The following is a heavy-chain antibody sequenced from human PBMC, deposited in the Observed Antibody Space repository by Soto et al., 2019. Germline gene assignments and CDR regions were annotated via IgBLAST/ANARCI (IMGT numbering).Heavy chain of an antibody. Sequence: QVQLVQSGAEVKKPGSSVKVSCKASGGTFSSYAISWVRQAPGQGLEWMGGIIPIFGTANYAQKFQGRVTITADESTSTAYMELSSLRSENTAVYYCARDEMATIDYYYYGMDVWGQGTTVTVSS. CDR3: ARDEMATIDYYYYGMDV. CDR1: GGTFSSYA. CDR2: IIPIFGTA. D-gene: IGHD5-12*01. V-gene: IGHV1-69*12. J-gene: IGHJ6*02.